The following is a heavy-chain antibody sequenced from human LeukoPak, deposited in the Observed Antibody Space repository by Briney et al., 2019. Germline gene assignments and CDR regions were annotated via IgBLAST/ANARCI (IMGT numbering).Heavy chain of an antibody. V-gene: IGHV4-30-4*01. CDR2: IYDSGST. J-gene: IGHJ3*02. D-gene: IGHD2-15*01. CDR1: GASIRSGDYY. Sequence: SETLSLTCTVSGASIRSGDYYWSWIRQPPGKGLEWIGNIYDSGSTYYNPSLKSRITISVDTSENRFSLKLSSVTATDTAVYYCARDCSGGSCYGAFDIWGQGTMVTVSS. CDR3: ARDCSGGSCYGAFDI.